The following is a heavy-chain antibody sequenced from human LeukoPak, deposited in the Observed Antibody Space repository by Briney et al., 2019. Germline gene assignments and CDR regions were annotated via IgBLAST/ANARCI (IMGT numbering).Heavy chain of an antibody. D-gene: IGHD1-26*01. CDR1: GFSFSTYG. CDR2: VWYDGSNI. V-gene: IGHV3-33*01. J-gene: IGHJ4*02. Sequence: GGSLTLSCAAAGFSFSTYGMHWVRQAPGKGLEWVAFVWYDGSNIHYVDSVKGRFTISRDNSKSTLYLQMNSLTAEDTAVYYCARGGYSGTYYFDYWGQGTLVTVSS. CDR3: ARGGYSGTYYFDY.